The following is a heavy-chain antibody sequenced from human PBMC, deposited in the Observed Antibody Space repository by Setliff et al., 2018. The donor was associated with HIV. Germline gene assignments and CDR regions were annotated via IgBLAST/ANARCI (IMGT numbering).Heavy chain of an antibody. CDR3: AKDRFSDSSAPGDAFDV. Sequence: PGGSLRLSCAASGFTLSDYSMNWFRQTPGKGLEWVSFIHSSSSRIYYADFVEGRFTVSRDNSKNTLYLQLNSLRAEDTAVYYCAKDRFSDSSAPGDAFDVWGVGTLVTVSS. CDR2: IHSSSSRI. D-gene: IGHD3-22*01. J-gene: IGHJ3*01. CDR1: GFTLSDYS. V-gene: IGHV3-21*04.